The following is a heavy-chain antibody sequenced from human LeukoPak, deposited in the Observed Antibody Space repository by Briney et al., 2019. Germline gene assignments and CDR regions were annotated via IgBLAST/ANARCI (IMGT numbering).Heavy chain of an antibody. Sequence: PVGSLRLSCVAPGFTFGSYWMHSVRQAPGKGPVWVSRINYDGTSTTYADSVKGRFTVSRDNGKKTVSLQITSLRPDDTAVYYCAREANTAFDYWGQGTLVTVSS. CDR3: AREANTAFDY. D-gene: IGHD2/OR15-2a*01. CDR1: GFTFGSYW. J-gene: IGHJ4*02. V-gene: IGHV3-74*01. CDR2: INYDGTST.